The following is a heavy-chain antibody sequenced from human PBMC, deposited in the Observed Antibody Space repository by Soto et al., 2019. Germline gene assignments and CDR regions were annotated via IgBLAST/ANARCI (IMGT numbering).Heavy chain of an antibody. CDR1: GFNVSAYT. J-gene: IGHJ4*02. D-gene: IGHD1-26*01. CDR2: ISSDGNHK. CDR3: ARWELPLVDY. Sequence: QVKLVESGGGVVQPGRSLRLSCAASGFNVSAYTMHWVRQAPGKGLEWVAVISSDGNHKYYPDSVKGRFTISRDTSTNTLYLQMNSLRAKDTAVYYGARWELPLVDYWGQGTLVTVSS. V-gene: IGHV3-30-3*01.